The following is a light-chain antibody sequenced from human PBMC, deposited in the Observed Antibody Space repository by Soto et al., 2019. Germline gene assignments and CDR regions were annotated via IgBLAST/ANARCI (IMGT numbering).Light chain of an antibody. CDR2: AAS. V-gene: IGKV1-27*01. CDR1: QGISNY. CDR3: QKYYSAVALT. J-gene: IGKJ4*01. Sequence: DIQMTQSPSSLSASVGDRVTITCRASQGISNYLAWYQQKPGKVPKLLIYAASTLQSGVPSRFSGSGSGTDFTLTISNLQPEDVASYYCQKYYSAVALTFGGGTKVEIK.